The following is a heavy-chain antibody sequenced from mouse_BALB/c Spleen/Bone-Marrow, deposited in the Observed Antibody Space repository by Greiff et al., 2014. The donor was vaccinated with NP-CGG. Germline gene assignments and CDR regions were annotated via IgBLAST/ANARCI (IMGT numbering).Heavy chain of an antibody. CDR3: ARDYYGRSYGFAY. CDR2: INPYNGGT. D-gene: IGHD1-1*01. J-gene: IGHJ3*01. V-gene: IGHV1-18*01. CDR1: GYSFTGYT. Sequence: EVKLVESGPELVKPGASMKISCKASGYSFTGYTMNWVKQSHGKSLEWIGLINPYNGGTSYNQKFKGKATLTVDKSSSTAYMELLSLTSEDSAGYYCARDYYGRSYGFAYWGQGTLVTVSA.